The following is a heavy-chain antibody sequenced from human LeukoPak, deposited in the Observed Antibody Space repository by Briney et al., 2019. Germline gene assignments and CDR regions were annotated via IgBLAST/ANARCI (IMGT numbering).Heavy chain of an antibody. CDR1: GGSISSYY. Sequence: SETLSLTCTVSGGSISSYYWSWIRQPAGKGLEWIGRIYTSGSTNYNPSLRSRVTMSVDPSKNQFSLKLSSVTAADTAVYYCAKDRWDIVVVPAATPDYMDVWGKGTTVTVSS. D-gene: IGHD2-2*01. CDR2: IYTSGST. V-gene: IGHV4-4*07. CDR3: AKDRWDIVVVPAATPDYMDV. J-gene: IGHJ6*03.